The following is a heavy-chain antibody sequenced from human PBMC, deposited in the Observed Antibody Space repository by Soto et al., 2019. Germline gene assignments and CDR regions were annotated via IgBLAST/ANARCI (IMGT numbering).Heavy chain of an antibody. D-gene: IGHD5-12*01. Sequence: PGGSLRLSCAASGFTFSSYAMSWVRQAPGKGLEWVSAISGSGGSTYYADSVKGRFTISRDNSKNTLYLQMNSLRAEDTAVYYCAKGPGEWLRTDFSWFDPWGQGTLVTVSS. CDR1: GFTFSSYA. CDR3: AKGPGEWLRTDFSWFDP. CDR2: ISGSGGST. V-gene: IGHV3-23*01. J-gene: IGHJ5*02.